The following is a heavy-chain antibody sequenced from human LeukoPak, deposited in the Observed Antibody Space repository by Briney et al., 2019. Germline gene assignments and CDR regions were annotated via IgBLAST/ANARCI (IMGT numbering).Heavy chain of an antibody. CDR1: GFTFSSYW. V-gene: IGHV3-74*01. CDR2: INSDGSNT. Sequence: GGPLRLSCAVSGFTFSSYWMHWVRQAPGKGLVWVSRINSDGSNTNYADSVKGRFTISRDNAKNTLYLQMNSLRAEDTAVYYCASMYFSQYLQHWGQGTLVTVSS. CDR3: ASMYFSQYLQH. D-gene: IGHD2-8*01. J-gene: IGHJ1*01.